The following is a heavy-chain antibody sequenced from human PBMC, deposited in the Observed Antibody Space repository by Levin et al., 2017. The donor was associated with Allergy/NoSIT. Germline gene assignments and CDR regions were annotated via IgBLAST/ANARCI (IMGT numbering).Heavy chain of an antibody. CDR2: INHRGST. CDR1: GGSFSGYY. D-gene: IGHD4-17*01. CDR3: AVFSLRYGAFDI. J-gene: IGHJ3*02. V-gene: IGHV4-34*01. Sequence: GSLRLSCAVYGGSFSGYYWSWLRQPPGKGLEWIGEINHRGSTTYNPSLKSRVTISVDTSRNQFSVKLNSVTAADTAVYYCAVFSLRYGAFDIWGQGTMVTVSS.